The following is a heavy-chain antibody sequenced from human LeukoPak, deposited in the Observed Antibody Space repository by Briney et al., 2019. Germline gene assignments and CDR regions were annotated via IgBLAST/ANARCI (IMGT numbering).Heavy chain of an antibody. CDR2: TNHSGST. D-gene: IGHD6-13*01. Sequence: PSETLSLTCAVYGRSFSGYYWSWIRQPPAKGLEWIGETNHSGSTNYNPSLKSRVTISLDTSKNQFSLKLSSVTAADTAVYYCARDVLAAPGTFDYWGQGALVTVSS. J-gene: IGHJ4*02. CDR1: GRSFSGYY. V-gene: IGHV4-34*01. CDR3: ARDVLAAPGTFDY.